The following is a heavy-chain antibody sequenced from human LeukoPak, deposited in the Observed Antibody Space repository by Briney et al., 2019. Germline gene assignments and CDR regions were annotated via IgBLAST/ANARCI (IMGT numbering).Heavy chain of an antibody. D-gene: IGHD3-22*01. V-gene: IGHV1-2*02. J-gene: IGHJ4*02. CDR3: AKYYYDSYEGYYFDY. CDR1: GYTFTGSY. Sequence: AAVKVSCKASGYTFTGSYMYWVRQAPGQGLEWMGWINPNSGGTNYAQKFQGRVTMTRHTSISTAYMELSRLKSDDTAFYYCAKYYYDSYEGYYFDYWGQGTLVTVSS. CDR2: INPNSGGT.